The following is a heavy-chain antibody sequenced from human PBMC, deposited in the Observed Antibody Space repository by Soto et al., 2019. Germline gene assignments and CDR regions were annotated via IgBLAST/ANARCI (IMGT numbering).Heavy chain of an antibody. CDR3: AKLEGQIVLMVYAIFGNPAPGAFDI. CDR2: ISGSGGST. V-gene: IGHV3-23*01. CDR1: GFTFSSYA. D-gene: IGHD2-8*01. Sequence: PGVSLRLSCAASGFTFSSYAMSWVRQAPGKGLEWVSAISGSGGSTYYADSVKGRFTISRDNSKNTLYLQMNSLRAEDTAVYYCAKLEGQIVLMVYAIFGNPAPGAFDIWGQGTMVTVSS. J-gene: IGHJ3*02.